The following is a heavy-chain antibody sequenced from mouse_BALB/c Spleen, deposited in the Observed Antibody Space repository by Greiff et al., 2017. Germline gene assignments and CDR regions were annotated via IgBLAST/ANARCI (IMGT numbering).Heavy chain of an antibody. CDR2: ISYDGSN. Sequence: EVKLVESGPGLVKPSQSLSLTCSVTGYSITSGYYWNWIRQFPGNKLEWMGYISYDGSNNYNPSLKNRISITRDTSKNQFFLKLNSVTTEDTATYYCAREGGYWYFDVWGAGTTVTVSS. V-gene: IGHV3-6*02. CDR3: AREGGYWYFDV. CDR1: GYSITSGYY. J-gene: IGHJ1*01.